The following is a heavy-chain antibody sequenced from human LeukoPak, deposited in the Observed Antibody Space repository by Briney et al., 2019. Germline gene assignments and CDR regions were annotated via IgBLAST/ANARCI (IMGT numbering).Heavy chain of an antibody. J-gene: IGHJ4*02. CDR1: GFTFSSYA. D-gene: IGHD1-26*01. CDR3: ARDHRALSGSYYRAGNSFDY. CDR2: ISINGGST. V-gene: IGHV3-64*01. Sequence: GGSLRLSCAASGFTFSSYAMHWVRQAPGKGLEYVSAISINGGSTYYANSVKGRFTISRDNSKNTLYLQMGSLRAEDMAVYYCARDHRALSGSYYRAGNSFDYWGQGTLVTVSS.